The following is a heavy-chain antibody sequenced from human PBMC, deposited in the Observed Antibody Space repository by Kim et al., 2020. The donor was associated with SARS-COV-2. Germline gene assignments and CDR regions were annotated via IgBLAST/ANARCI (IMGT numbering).Heavy chain of an antibody. CDR2: IYSGGST. J-gene: IGHJ6*02. CDR1: GFTVSSNY. D-gene: IGHD6-13*01. V-gene: IGHV3-66*02. Sequence: GGSLRLSCAASGFTVSSNYMSWVRQAPGKGLEWVSVIYSGGSTYYADSVKGRFTISRDNSKNTLYVQMNSLRGEETAVYYCARDLWLASGIGAAENYYYYGMIVWGQGTPVTVSS. CDR3: ARDLWLASGIGAAENYYYYGMIV.